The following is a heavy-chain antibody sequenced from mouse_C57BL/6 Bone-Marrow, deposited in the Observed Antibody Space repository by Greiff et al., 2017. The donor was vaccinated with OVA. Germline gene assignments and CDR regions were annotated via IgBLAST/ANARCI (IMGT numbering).Heavy chain of an antibody. J-gene: IGHJ4*01. CDR3: ARITTVVATGAMDY. CDR2: IWTGGGT. Sequence: QVQLQQSGPGLVAPSQSLSITCTVSGFSLTSYAISWVRQPPGKGLEWLGVIWTGGGTNYNSALKSRLSISKDNSKSQVFLKMNSLQTDDTARYYCARITTVVATGAMDYWGQGTSVTVSS. D-gene: IGHD1-1*01. CDR1: GFSLTSYA. V-gene: IGHV2-9-1*01.